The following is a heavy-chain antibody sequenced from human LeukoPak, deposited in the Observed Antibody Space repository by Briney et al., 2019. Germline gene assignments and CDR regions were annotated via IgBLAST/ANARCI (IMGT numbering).Heavy chain of an antibody. J-gene: IGHJ4*02. Sequence: SETLSLTCAVYGGSFSGYYWSWIRQPPGKGLEWIGEINHSGSTNFNPSLKSRVTISVDTSKNQFSLKLSSVTAADTAVYYCARRRLTMVRGVRGFDYWGQGTLVTVSS. CDR3: ARRRLTMVRGVRGFDY. CDR1: GGSFSGYY. CDR2: INHSGST. D-gene: IGHD3-10*01. V-gene: IGHV4-34*01.